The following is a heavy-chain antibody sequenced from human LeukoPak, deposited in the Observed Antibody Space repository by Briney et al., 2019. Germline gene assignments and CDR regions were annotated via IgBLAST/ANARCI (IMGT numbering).Heavy chain of an antibody. CDR3: ARLDCSSTSCYTFTNAFDI. Sequence: SETLSLTCTVSGGSTSSTNYYGGWIRQPPGKGLEWIGSISYSGSTYYNPSLKSRVTISVDTPKNQFSLKLSSVTAADSAVYYCARLDCSSTSCYTFTNAFDIWGQGTMVTVSS. D-gene: IGHD2-2*02. J-gene: IGHJ3*02. CDR2: ISYSGST. CDR1: GGSTSSTNYY. V-gene: IGHV4-39*07.